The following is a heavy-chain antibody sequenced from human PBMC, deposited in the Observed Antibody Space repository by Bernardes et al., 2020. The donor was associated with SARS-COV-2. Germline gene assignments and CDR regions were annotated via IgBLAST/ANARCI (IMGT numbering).Heavy chain of an antibody. D-gene: IGHD2-15*01. CDR1: GYTFTTYG. CDR3: AKDPLIWHGDHNWFDP. V-gene: IGHV1-18*01. CDR2: ISAYNGNT. J-gene: IGHJ5*02. Sequence: ASVKVSCKASGYTFTTYGIGWVRQTPGQGLEWMGWISAYNGNTFYAKKFQGRVTMTTDTSTSTAYMELRSLKIDDTAVYYCAKDPLIWHGDHNWFDPWGQGTLVTVSS.